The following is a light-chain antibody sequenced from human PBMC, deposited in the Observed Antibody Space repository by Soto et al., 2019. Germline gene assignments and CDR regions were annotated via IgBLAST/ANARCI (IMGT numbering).Light chain of an antibody. CDR2: CAS. Sequence: EIVLTQSPGTLSLSPGERATLSCRAGQSASSRYLAWYQLKPGQAPRVLIYCASSRATGIPDRFSGSGSGTDFTLTISRLEPKDFAVYYCLQYGSSPWTFGQGTKVEIK. J-gene: IGKJ1*01. CDR1: QSASSRY. CDR3: LQYGSSPWT. V-gene: IGKV3-20*01.